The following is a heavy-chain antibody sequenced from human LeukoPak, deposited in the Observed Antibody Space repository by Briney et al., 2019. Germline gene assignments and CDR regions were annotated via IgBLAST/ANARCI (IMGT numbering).Heavy chain of an antibody. CDR3: ARLKYYYDSSGSRAEYFQH. V-gene: IGHV4-59*01. J-gene: IGHJ1*01. Sequence: SETLSLTCTVSGGSISSYYWSWIRQPPGKVLEWIGYIYYSGSTNYNPSLKSRVTISVDTSKNQFSLKLSSVTAADTAVYYCARLKYYYDSSGSRAEYFQHWGQGTLVTASS. CDR1: GGSISSYY. D-gene: IGHD3-22*01. CDR2: IYYSGST.